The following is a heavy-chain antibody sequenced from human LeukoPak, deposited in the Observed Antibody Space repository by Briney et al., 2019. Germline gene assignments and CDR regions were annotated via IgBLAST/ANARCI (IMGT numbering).Heavy chain of an antibody. CDR1: GFTFSSYA. J-gene: IGHJ3*02. CDR3: TRRYNYDSSGYYYVRDAFDI. D-gene: IGHD3-22*01. V-gene: IGHV3-49*04. CDR2: IRSKAYGGTT. Sequence: GGSLRLSCAASGFTFSSYAMSWVRQAPGKGLEWVGFIRSKAYGGTTKNAASVKGRFTISRDDSRSIAYLQMNSLKTEDTAVYYCTRRYNYDSSGYYYVRDAFDIWGQGTMVTVSS.